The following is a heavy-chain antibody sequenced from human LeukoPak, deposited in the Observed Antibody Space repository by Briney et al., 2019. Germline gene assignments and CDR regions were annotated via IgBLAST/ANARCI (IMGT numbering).Heavy chain of an antibody. J-gene: IGHJ4*02. Sequence: GESLRLSCAASGFTFSSYAMSWVRQAPGKGLEWVSSISGSGGSTYYADSVKGRFTISRDNSQNTLDLQMNNLRVEDTAVYYCAKDLGIVVVPAASHYWGQGTLVTVSS. D-gene: IGHD2-2*01. CDR3: AKDLGIVVVPAASHY. CDR1: GFTFSSYA. V-gene: IGHV3-23*01. CDR2: ISGSGGST.